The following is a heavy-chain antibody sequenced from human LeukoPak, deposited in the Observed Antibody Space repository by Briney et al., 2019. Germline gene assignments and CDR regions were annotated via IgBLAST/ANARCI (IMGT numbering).Heavy chain of an antibody. J-gene: IGHJ4*02. Sequence: PGGSPRLSCAASGFTFDDYGMSWVRQAPGKGLEWVSGINWNGGSTGYADSVKGRFTISRDNAKNSLYLQMNSLRAEDTAVYYCAKEGRYSSSWSDYWGQGTLVTVSS. V-gene: IGHV3-20*04. CDR3: AKEGRYSSSWSDY. CDR2: INWNGGST. CDR1: GFTFDDYG. D-gene: IGHD6-13*01.